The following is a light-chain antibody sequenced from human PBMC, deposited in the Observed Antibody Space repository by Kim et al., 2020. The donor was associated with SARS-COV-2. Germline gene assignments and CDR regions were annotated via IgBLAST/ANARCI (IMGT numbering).Light chain of an antibody. CDR3: QAWDSSNHVV. J-gene: IGLJ2*01. Sequence: SYELTQPPSVSVSPGQTASITCSGDKLGDKYACWYQQKPGQSPVLVIYQDSKRPSGIPERFSGSNSGNTATLTISGTQAMDEADYYFQAWDSSNHVVFGGGTQLPVL. V-gene: IGLV3-1*01. CDR2: QDS. CDR1: KLGDKY.